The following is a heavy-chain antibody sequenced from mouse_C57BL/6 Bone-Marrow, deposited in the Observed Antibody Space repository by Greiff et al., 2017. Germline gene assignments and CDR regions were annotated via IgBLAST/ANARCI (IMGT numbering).Heavy chain of an antibody. D-gene: IGHD2-4*01. CDR1: GFTFSSYA. J-gene: IGHJ3*01. Sequence: EVTVVESGGGLVKPGGSLKLSCAASGFTFSSYAMSWVRQTPEKRLEWVATISDGGSYTYYPDNVKGRFTISRDNAKNNLYLQMSHLKSEDTAMYYCAREGYDYTWFAYWGQGTLVTVSA. V-gene: IGHV5-4*01. CDR3: AREGYDYTWFAY. CDR2: ISDGGSYT.